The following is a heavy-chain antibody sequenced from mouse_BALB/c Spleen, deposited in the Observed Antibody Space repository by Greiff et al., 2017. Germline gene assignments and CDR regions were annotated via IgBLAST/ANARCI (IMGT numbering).Heavy chain of an antibody. D-gene: IGHD2-1*01. CDR2: ISSGSSTI. Sequence: EVKVVESGGGLVQPGGSRKLSCAASGFTFSSFGMHWVRQAPEKGLEWVAYISSGSSTIYYADTVKGRFTISRDNPKNTLFLQMTSLRSEDTAIYYCARGGNYDRFAYWGQGTLVTVSA. V-gene: IGHV5-17*02. J-gene: IGHJ3*01. CDR1: GFTFSSFG. CDR3: ARGGNYDRFAY.